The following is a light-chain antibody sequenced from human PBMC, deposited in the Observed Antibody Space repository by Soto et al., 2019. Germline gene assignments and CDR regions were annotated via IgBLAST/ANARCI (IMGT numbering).Light chain of an antibody. Sequence: ETVLTQSPGTLSLSPGERATLSCRASESVSGSYLAWYQQKPGPAPRLLIYDASSRATGIPDRFSGSGSGADVTLTISRLEPADFAVYYCPQNGGSTITFGLGTRMESK. J-gene: IGKJ5*01. V-gene: IGKV3-20*01. CDR1: ESVSGSY. CDR3: PQNGGSTIT. CDR2: DAS.